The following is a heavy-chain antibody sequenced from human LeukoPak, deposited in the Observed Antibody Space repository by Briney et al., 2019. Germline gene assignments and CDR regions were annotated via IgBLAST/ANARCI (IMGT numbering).Heavy chain of an antibody. J-gene: IGHJ4*02. CDR3: ARGRGPLDY. CDR2: VRSENFGGTT. V-gene: IGHV3-49*04. D-gene: IGHD3-10*01. Sequence: PGGSLRLSCTTSGISFDDYALSWVRQAPGKGLEWVGFVRSENFGGTTEYAASVKGRFTISRDDSKSVAYLQMNSLKTDDTAVYFCARGRGPLDYWGQETLVTVSS. CDR1: GISFDDYA.